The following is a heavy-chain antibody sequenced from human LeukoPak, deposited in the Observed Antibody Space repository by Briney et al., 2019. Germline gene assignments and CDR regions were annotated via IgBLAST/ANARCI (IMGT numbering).Heavy chain of an antibody. D-gene: IGHD3-10*01. J-gene: IGHJ4*02. CDR1: GFTFDDYA. V-gene: IGHV3-43*02. Sequence: PGGSLRLSCAASGFTFDDYAMHWVRQAPGKGLGWVSLISGDGGSTYYADSVKGRFTISRDNSKNTLYLQMNSLRAEDTAVYYCARDGTYYYGSGSYYPEYWGQGTLVTVSS. CDR3: ARDGTYYYGSGSYYPEY. CDR2: ISGDGGST.